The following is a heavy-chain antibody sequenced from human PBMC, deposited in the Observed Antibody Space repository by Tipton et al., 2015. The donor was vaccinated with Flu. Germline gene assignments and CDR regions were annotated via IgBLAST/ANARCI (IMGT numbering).Heavy chain of an antibody. CDR2: ISGSSNSI. CDR3: VRDRRFGELLGWYFDF. J-gene: IGHJ2*01. D-gene: IGHD3-10*01. Sequence: SLRLSCAASGFAFRNYSMNWVRQAPGKGLEWVSYISGSSNSIYYPDSVKGRFTISRDNAKNSLYLQMNSLRAEDTAVYFCVRDRRFGELLGWYFDFWGRGSLVTVSS. CDR1: GFAFRNYS. V-gene: IGHV3-48*04.